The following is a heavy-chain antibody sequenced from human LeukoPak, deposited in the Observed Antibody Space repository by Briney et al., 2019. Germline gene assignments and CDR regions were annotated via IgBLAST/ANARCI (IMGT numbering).Heavy chain of an antibody. Sequence: VPPGRSLRLSCAASGFTFGSYAMHWVRQAPGKGLEWVAVISYDGSNKYYADSVKGRFTISRDNSKNTLYLQMNSLRAEDTAVYYCARAHRGVIIDYMDVWGKGTTVTVSS. J-gene: IGHJ6*03. CDR1: GFTFGSYA. CDR3: ARAHRGVIIDYMDV. D-gene: IGHD3-10*01. CDR2: ISYDGSNK. V-gene: IGHV3-30-3*01.